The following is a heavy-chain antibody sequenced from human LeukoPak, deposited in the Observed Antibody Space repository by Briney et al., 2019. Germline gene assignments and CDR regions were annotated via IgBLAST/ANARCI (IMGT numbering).Heavy chain of an antibody. CDR1: GGSITSNSDY. V-gene: IGHV4-39*07. Sequence: SETLSLTCTVSGGSITSNSDYWGWIRQPPGKGLEWVASISYTGHTQYNPSLKSRVTISVDKSKNQFSLKLSSVTAADTAVYYCARASHWNQLHYFDYWGQGTLVTVSS. CDR2: ISYTGHT. J-gene: IGHJ4*02. D-gene: IGHD1-1*01. CDR3: ARASHWNQLHYFDY.